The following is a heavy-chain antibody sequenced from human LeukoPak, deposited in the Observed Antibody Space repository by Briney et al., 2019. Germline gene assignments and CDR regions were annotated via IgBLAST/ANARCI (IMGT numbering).Heavy chain of an antibody. D-gene: IGHD2-15*01. J-gene: IGHJ4*02. V-gene: IGHV1-8*03. Sequence: ASVKVSCTASGYTFTSYDINWVRQATGQGLEWMGWMNPNSGNTGYAQKFQGRVTITRNTSISTAYMELSSLRSEDTAVYYCARGLRYCSGGSCTYYFDYWGQGTLVTVSS. CDR2: MNPNSGNT. CDR1: GYTFTSYD. CDR3: ARGLRYCSGGSCTYYFDY.